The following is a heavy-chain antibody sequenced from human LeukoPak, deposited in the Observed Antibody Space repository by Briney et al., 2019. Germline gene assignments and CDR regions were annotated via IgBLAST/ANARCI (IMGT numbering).Heavy chain of an antibody. Sequence: GGSLRLSCAASGFTFTRSGMHWVRQAPGKGLEWLAVISYDGSDKYCADSVKGRFTIPRDNSKNTLYLQMNSLRAEDTAVYYCAKDRSGSWSFDYWGQGTLVTVSS. V-gene: IGHV3-30*18. CDR1: GFTFTRSG. CDR3: AKDRSGSWSFDY. D-gene: IGHD6-13*01. J-gene: IGHJ4*02. CDR2: ISYDGSDK.